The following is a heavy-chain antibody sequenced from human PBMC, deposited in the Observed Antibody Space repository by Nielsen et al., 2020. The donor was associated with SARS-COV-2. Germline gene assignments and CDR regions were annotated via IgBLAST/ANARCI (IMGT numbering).Heavy chain of an antibody. J-gene: IGHJ3*02. CDR1: GGSFSGYY. V-gene: IGHV4-34*01. CDR2: INHSGST. D-gene: IGHD1-14*01. CDR3: AREREPRDEYEIGFDI. Sequence: SETLSLTCAVYGGSFSGYYWSWIRQPPGKGLEWIGEINHSGSTNYNPSLKSRVTISADTSKNQFSLNLNSVTAADTAVYFCAREREPRDEYEIGFDIWGPGTMVTVS.